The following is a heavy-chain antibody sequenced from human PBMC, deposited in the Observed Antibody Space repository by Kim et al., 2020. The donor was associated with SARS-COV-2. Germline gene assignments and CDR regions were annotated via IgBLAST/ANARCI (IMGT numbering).Heavy chain of an antibody. V-gene: IGHV1-46*01. Sequence: ASVKVSCKASGYTFTSYYMHWVRQAPGQGLEWMGIINPSGGSTSYAQKFQGRVTMTRDTSTSTVYMELSSLRSEDTAVYYCARDAYYDSSGNGGGFDYWGQGTLVTVSS. J-gene: IGHJ4*02. D-gene: IGHD3-22*01. CDR1: GYTFTSYY. CDR2: INPSGGST. CDR3: ARDAYYDSSGNGGGFDY.